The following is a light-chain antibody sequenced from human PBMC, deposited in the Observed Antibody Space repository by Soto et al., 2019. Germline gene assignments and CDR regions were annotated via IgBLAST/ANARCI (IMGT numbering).Light chain of an antibody. J-gene: IGKJ1*01. CDR1: QSVSSSY. Sequence: EIVLTQSPDTLSLSPGERATLSCRASQSVSSSYLAWYQQRPGQAPRLLIYGASSRATGIPDRFSGSGSGTDFSLTISRLEPEDFAVYYCQQYGVSRWTFGQGTKVDIK. V-gene: IGKV3-20*01. CDR3: QQYGVSRWT. CDR2: GAS.